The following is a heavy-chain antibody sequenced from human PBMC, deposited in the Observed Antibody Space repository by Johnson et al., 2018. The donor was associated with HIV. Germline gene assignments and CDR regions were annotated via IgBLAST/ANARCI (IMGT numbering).Heavy chain of an antibody. CDR1: GFTFTNYG. CDR3: ARGSYDGDAFDI. J-gene: IGHJ3*02. Sequence: VQLVESGGGVVQPGGSLRLSCAASGFTFTNYGMHWVRQAPGKGLEWVSAISGSGGSTYYADSVKGRFTISRDNSKNTLYLQLNSLRAGDTALYYCARGSYDGDAFDIWGQGTMVTVAS. CDR2: ISGSGGST. V-gene: IGHV3-NL1*01. D-gene: IGHD1-26*01.